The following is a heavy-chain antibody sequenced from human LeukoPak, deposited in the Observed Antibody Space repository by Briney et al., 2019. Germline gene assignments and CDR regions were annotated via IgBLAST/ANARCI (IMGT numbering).Heavy chain of an antibody. CDR3: ARDRVSRYYDILTGYSESNWFDP. CDR2: ISGSGGST. J-gene: IGHJ5*02. CDR1: GFTFSSYA. V-gene: IGHV3-23*01. D-gene: IGHD3-9*01. Sequence: GGSLRLSCAASGFTFSSYAMSWVRQAPGKGLEWVSAISGSGGSTYYADSVKGRFTISRDNSKNTLYLQMNSLRAEDTAVYYCARDRVSRYYDILTGYSESNWFDPWGQGTLVTVSS.